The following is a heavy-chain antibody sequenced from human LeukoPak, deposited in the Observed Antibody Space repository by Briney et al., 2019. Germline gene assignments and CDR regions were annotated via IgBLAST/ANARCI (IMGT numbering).Heavy chain of an antibody. CDR2: IKNDESTA. D-gene: IGHD1-26*01. V-gene: IGHV3-74*03. CDR3: ATVFKGSSLEDY. CDR1: GFTITNNW. J-gene: IGHJ4*02. Sequence: GGSRRLSCVASGFTITNNWMYWVRQAPGRGLVWVSRIKNDESTAVYADSVKGRFTISRDNAKTTLYLQMNSLRVEDTAVYYCATVFKGSSLEDYWGQGTRVTVSS.